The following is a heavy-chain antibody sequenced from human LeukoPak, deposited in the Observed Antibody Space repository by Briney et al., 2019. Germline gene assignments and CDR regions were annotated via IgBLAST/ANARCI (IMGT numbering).Heavy chain of an antibody. D-gene: IGHD1-26*01. J-gene: IGHJ4*02. V-gene: IGHV3-23*01. Sequence: PGGSLRLSCAASEFTFRSSAMTWVRQAPGKGLEWVSAISDSGGSTIYTDSVKDRSTISRDNAKNTLYLQMNSLRAEDTAVYYCAKGGSYGPLDYWGQGTLVTVSS. CDR1: EFTFRSSA. CDR3: AKGGSYGPLDY. CDR2: ISDSGGST.